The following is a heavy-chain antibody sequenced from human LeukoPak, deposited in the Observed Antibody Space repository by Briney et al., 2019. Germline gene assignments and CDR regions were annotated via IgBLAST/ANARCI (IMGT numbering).Heavy chain of an antibody. CDR3: ARDYGGYGRFDL. Sequence: SGTLALTCTVSGGSISSANYYWNWIRQPPGKGLEWFGYIYYTGGTYYNPSLKSRVTITVDTSKNQFSLKLNSVTAADTAVYYCARDYGGYGRFDLWGQGTLVTVSS. CDR1: GGSISSANYY. J-gene: IGHJ4*02. CDR2: IYYTGGT. D-gene: IGHD5-12*01. V-gene: IGHV4-30-4*08.